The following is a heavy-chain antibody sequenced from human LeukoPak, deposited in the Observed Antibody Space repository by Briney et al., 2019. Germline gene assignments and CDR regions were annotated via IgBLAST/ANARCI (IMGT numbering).Heavy chain of an antibody. V-gene: IGHV3-48*03. D-gene: IGHD6-19*01. CDR2: ISSSASII. Sequence: GGSLRLSCAASGFTFSSYEMNWVRQAPGRGLEWVSFISSSASIIQYADSVKGRFTISRDNAKNSMYLQMNSLRAEDTAVYYCARDRNIAGASGYFDYWGQGTLVTVSS. J-gene: IGHJ4*02. CDR1: GFTFSSYE. CDR3: ARDRNIAGASGYFDY.